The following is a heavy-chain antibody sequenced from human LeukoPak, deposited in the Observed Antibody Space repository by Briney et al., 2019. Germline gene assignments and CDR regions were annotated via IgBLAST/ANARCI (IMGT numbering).Heavy chain of an antibody. Sequence: GGSLRLSCAASGFTLSSHGMHWVRQAPGKGLEWVAVIWYDGSNKYYADSVKGRFTISRDNSKNTLYLQMNSLRAEDTAVYYCAREGYYDSSGYYFLDIWGQGTMVTVSS. CDR1: GFTLSSHG. CDR3: AREGYYDSSGYYFLDI. V-gene: IGHV3-33*01. J-gene: IGHJ3*02. D-gene: IGHD3-22*01. CDR2: IWYDGSNK.